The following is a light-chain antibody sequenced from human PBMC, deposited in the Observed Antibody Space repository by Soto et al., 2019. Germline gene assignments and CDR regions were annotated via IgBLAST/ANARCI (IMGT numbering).Light chain of an antibody. Sequence: SVLTQPPSVSGAPGQRVTVSCTGTSSNIGAGYEVHWYHQLPGTAPKLLVSGNGNRPSGVPDRLSASKSGTSASLAITGLQAEDEADYYCQSYDSSPSGYVFGTGTKVTVL. CDR1: SSNIGAGYE. CDR2: GNG. V-gene: IGLV1-40*01. CDR3: QSYDSSPSGYV. J-gene: IGLJ1*01.